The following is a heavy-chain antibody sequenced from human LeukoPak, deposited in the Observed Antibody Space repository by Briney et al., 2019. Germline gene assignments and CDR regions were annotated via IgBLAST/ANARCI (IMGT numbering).Heavy chain of an antibody. D-gene: IGHD5/OR15-5a*01. Sequence: GGSLRLSCSGSGFTFSNYAMNWVRQAPGKGLEYVSTISGSGGSTYYTDSVKGRFTISRDNPKNTLFLQMSSLRAEDTAVYYCVKANLVSSPGGGFDYWGRGTLVTVSS. V-gene: IGHV3-64D*06. CDR3: VKANLVSSPGGGFDY. J-gene: IGHJ4*02. CDR2: ISGSGGST. CDR1: GFTFSNYA.